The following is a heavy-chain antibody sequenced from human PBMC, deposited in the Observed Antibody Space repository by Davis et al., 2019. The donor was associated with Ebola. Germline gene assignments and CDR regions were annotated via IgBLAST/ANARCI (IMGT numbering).Heavy chain of an antibody. Sequence: AASVKVSCKASGYTVTSYYMHWVRQAPGQGLEWMGIINPSGGGTSYTQNFQGRVTMTRDTSTRTVYMELSSLRSEDTAVYYCARGPSDYFDSGSYYQYYFDHWGQGTLVTVSS. CDR1: GYTVTSYY. CDR2: INPSGGGT. V-gene: IGHV1-46*01. D-gene: IGHD3-10*01. J-gene: IGHJ4*02. CDR3: ARGPSDYFDSGSYYQYYFDH.